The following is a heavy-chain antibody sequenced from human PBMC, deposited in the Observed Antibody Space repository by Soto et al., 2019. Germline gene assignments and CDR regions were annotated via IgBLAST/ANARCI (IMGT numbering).Heavy chain of an antibody. V-gene: IGHV3-30-3*01. Sequence: SLRLSCAASGFTFSSYAMHWVRQAPGRGLEWVAVISYDGSNKYYADSVKGRFTISRDNSKSTLYLQMNSLRAEDTAVYYCARDRGAFDIWGQGTMVTVSS. CDR1: GFTFSSYA. CDR3: ARDRGAFDI. J-gene: IGHJ3*02. CDR2: ISYDGSNK.